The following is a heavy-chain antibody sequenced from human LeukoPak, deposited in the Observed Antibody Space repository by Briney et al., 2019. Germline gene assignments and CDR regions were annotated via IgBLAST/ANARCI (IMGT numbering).Heavy chain of an antibody. Sequence: SGGSLRFSCAASGFTFSSYGMHWVRQAPGKGLEWVAFIRYDGSNKYYADSVKGRFTISRENSKNTLYVQMNSLRAADTAVYYCARVFDSGSQAYFYYMDVWGKGTTVTISS. CDR1: GFTFSSYG. D-gene: IGHD3-10*01. V-gene: IGHV3-30*02. J-gene: IGHJ6*03. CDR2: IRYDGSNK. CDR3: ARVFDSGSQAYFYYMDV.